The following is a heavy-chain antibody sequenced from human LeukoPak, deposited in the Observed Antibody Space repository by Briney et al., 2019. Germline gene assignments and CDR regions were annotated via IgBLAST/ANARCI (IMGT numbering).Heavy chain of an antibody. CDR3: SRELYTGYSYGYFDS. Sequence: RGSLRLSRAASGFTSSSYLMRWVRQAPGKGLEWVALISYDGDKKYYADSVKGRFTISRDNSKNTLYLQMNSLRADDTAFYYCSRELYTGYSYGYFDSWGQGTLVTVSS. J-gene: IGHJ4*02. CDR1: GFTSSSYL. V-gene: IGHV3-30-3*01. D-gene: IGHD5-18*01. CDR2: ISYDGDKK.